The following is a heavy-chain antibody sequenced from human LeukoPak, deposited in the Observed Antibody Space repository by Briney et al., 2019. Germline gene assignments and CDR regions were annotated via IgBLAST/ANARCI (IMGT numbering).Heavy chain of an antibody. CDR3: ARGARSYYGSGRGWYYYYMDV. Sequence: PSETLSLTCAVYGGSFSGYYWSWIRQPPGKGLEWIGEINHSGSTNYNPSLKSRVTISVDTSKNQFSLKLSSVIAADTAVSYCARGARSYYGSGRGWYYYYMDVWGKGTTVTVSS. CDR1: GGSFSGYY. J-gene: IGHJ6*03. V-gene: IGHV4-34*01. CDR2: INHSGST. D-gene: IGHD3-10*01.